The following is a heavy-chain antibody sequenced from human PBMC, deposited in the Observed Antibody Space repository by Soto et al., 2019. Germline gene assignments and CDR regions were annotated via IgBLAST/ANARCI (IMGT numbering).Heavy chain of an antibody. V-gene: IGHV1-2*02. D-gene: IGHD2-2*01. CDR2: MNPDNGLA. Sequence: GASVKVSCKASGYTFSDRYIHWIRQVPGQGFEWLGYMNPDNGLANYAQKFQGRVTMTQDTSITTAYMDLTRLTSDDTAVYYCARDDGGYLFDYWGQGTQVTVSS. CDR3: ARDDGGYLFDY. CDR1: GYTFSDRY. J-gene: IGHJ4*02.